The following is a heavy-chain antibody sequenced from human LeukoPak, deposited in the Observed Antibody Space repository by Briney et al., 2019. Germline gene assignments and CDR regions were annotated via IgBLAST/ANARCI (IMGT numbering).Heavy chain of an antibody. CDR2: ISYDGSNK. CDR1: GFTFSSYA. CDR3: ARGIAAAGRVY. D-gene: IGHD6-13*01. Sequence: PGGSLRLSCAASGFTFSSYAMHWVRQAPGKGLEWVAVISYDGSNKYYADSVKGRFTISRDNSKNTLYLQMNSLRAEDTAVYYCARGIAAAGRVYWGQGTLVTVSS. V-gene: IGHV3-30-3*01. J-gene: IGHJ4*02.